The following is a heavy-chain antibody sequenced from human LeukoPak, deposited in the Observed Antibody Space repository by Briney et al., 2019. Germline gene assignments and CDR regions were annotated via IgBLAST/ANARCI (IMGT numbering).Heavy chain of an antibody. CDR1: GFTFSSYN. CDR2: ISSSSSYI. V-gene: IGHV3-21*01. CDR3: ARVIAAAGTSGRLRYFDY. J-gene: IGHJ4*02. D-gene: IGHD6-13*01. Sequence: GGSLRLSCAASGFTFSSYNMNWVRQAPGTGLEWVSSISSSSSYIYYADSVKGRFTISRDNAKDSLYLQMNSLRAEDTAVYYCARVIAAAGTSGRLRYFDYWGQGTLVTVSS.